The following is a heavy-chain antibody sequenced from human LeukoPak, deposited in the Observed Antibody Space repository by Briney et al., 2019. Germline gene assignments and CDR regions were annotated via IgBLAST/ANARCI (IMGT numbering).Heavy chain of an antibody. D-gene: IGHD3-10*01. CDR3: AKDRYVSGTYYISV. CDR1: GFTFSSYA. Sequence: SGGSLRLSCAASGFTFSSYAMHWVRQAPGKGLEWVALIWYDGSREHYADSVKGRFTVSRDNSKNTLYLQMNSLRAEDTAVYYCAKDRYVSGTYYISVWGQGTLVTVSS. V-gene: IGHV3-33*06. J-gene: IGHJ4*02. CDR2: IWYDGSRE.